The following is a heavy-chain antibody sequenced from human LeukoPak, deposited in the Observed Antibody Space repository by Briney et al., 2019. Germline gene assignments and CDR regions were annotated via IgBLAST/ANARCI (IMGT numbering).Heavy chain of an antibody. Sequence: GGSLRLSCAASGFTFSSYAMSWVRQAPGKGLEWVSSISSSSSYIYYADSVKGRFTISRDNAKNSLYLQMNSLRAEDTAVYYCARDLYYYDSSGYPNPLDYWGQGTLVTVSS. J-gene: IGHJ4*02. CDR1: GFTFSSYA. V-gene: IGHV3-21*01. CDR2: ISSSSSYI. D-gene: IGHD3-22*01. CDR3: ARDLYYYDSSGYPNPLDY.